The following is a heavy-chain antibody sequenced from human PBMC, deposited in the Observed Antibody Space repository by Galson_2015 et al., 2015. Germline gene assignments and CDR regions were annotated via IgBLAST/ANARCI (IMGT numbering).Heavy chain of an antibody. J-gene: IGHJ5*02. CDR2: ISGSGGST. CDR3: ANDPTHRCNWNDDGEDNWFDP. V-gene: IGHV3-23*01. Sequence: SLRLSCAASGFTFSSYAMSWVRQAPGKGLEWVSAISGSGGSTYYADSVKGRFTISRDNSKNTLYLQMNSLRAEDTAVYYCANDPTHRCNWNDDGEDNWFDPWGQGTLVTVSS. CDR1: GFTFSSYA. D-gene: IGHD1-1*01.